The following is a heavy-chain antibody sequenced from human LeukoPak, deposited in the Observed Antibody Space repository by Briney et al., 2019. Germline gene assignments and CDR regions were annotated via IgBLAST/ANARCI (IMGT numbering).Heavy chain of an antibody. CDR1: GFTFSSYS. J-gene: IGHJ4*02. V-gene: IGHV3-21*01. CDR3: ARDWGGVIISTDDY. D-gene: IGHD3-10*01. CDR2: ISSSSSYI. Sequence: GGSLRLSCAASGFTFSSYSMNWVRQAPGKGLEWVSSISSSSSYIYYADSVKGRFTISRDNAKNSLYLQMNSLRAEDTAVCYCARDWGGVIISTDDYWGQGTLVTVSS.